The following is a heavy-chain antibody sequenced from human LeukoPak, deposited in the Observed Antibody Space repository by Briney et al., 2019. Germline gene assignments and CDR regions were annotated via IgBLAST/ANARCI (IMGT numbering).Heavy chain of an antibody. Sequence: GSWVKVSCKASGYTFTDYYLHWVGQAPGQGREWMGWINPNSGGTKYAQKFQGLVTMTRDTSISTAYMELNRLTFDDTAVYYCGRNRLGKAFDIWGEGTMVTISS. V-gene: IGHV1-2*04. D-gene: IGHD7-27*01. CDR1: GYTFTDYY. CDR2: INPNSGGT. J-gene: IGHJ3*02. CDR3: GRNRLGKAFDI.